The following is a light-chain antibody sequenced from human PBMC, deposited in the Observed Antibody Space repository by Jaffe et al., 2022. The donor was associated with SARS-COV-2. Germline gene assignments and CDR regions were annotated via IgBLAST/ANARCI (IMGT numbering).Light chain of an antibody. V-gene: IGLV3-1*01. CDR1: KLGDKY. CDR2: QDN. J-gene: IGLJ2*01. Sequence: SYELTQPPSVSVSPGQTASITCSGNKLGDKYAYWYQQKPGQSPVLVIYQDNKRPSGIPERFSGSNSGNTATLTISGIQAMDEADYYCQAWDSSTVVFGGGTKLTAL. CDR3: QAWDSSTVV.